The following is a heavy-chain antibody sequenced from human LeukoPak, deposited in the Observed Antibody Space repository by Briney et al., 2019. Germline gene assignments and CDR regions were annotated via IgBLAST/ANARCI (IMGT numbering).Heavy chain of an antibody. CDR2: IYTSGST. V-gene: IGHV4-61*02. Sequence: SQTLSLTCTVSGGSISSGSYYWSWIRQPAGKGLEWIGRIYTSGSTNYNPSLKSRVTISVDTSKNQFSLKLSSVTAPDTAVYYCAIEITMVRGVIVNYFDYWGQGTLVTVSS. CDR1: GGSISSGSYY. J-gene: IGHJ4*02. D-gene: IGHD3-10*01. CDR3: AIEITMVRGVIVNYFDY.